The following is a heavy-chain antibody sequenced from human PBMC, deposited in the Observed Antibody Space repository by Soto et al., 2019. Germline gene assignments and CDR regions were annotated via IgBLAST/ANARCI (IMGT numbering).Heavy chain of an antibody. Sequence: QVQLVQSGAEVKKPGASVKVSCKASGYTFTSYGITGVRQAPGQGLEWMGWISAYNGNKKYAQKLQGRVTLTTDTSTGTGDMGLRSLRSDDTAVYYCARDLGQQLFDFWGQGALVTVSS. J-gene: IGHJ5*01. V-gene: IGHV1-18*01. CDR1: GYTFTSYG. CDR2: ISAYNGNK. D-gene: IGHD6-13*01. CDR3: ARDLGQQLFDF.